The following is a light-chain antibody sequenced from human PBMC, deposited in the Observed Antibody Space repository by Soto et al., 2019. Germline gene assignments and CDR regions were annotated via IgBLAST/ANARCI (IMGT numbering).Light chain of an antibody. CDR1: SSDVGGYDY. CDR3: LSYTSSTTYVV. CDR2: EVS. Sequence: QSALTQPASVSGSPGQSIAISCIGTSSDVGGYDYVSWYQHHPGKAPKLLIYEVSNRPSGVSNRFSGSKSDNTASLTISGLRAEDEANYYCLSYTSSTTYVVFGGGTKLTVL. V-gene: IGLV2-14*01. J-gene: IGLJ2*01.